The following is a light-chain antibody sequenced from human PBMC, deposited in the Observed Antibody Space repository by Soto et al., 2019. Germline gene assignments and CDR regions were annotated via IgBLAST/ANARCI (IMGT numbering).Light chain of an antibody. J-gene: IGKJ4*01. CDR2: KAS. CDR1: QSISIY. Sequence: DIQMTQSPSTLSASVGDRVTITCRASQSISIYLAWYQQKPGKAPKLLIYKASTVESGVPSRFSGSGSGTEFTLTISSLQSDDFEAYYRQLYNSDFGAGPKV. CDR3: QLYNSD. V-gene: IGKV1-5*03.